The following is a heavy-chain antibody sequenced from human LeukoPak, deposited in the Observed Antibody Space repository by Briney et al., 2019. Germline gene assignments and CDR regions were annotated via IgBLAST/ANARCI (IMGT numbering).Heavy chain of an antibody. CDR3: ARGYCSSTSCYSYYYYYMDV. J-gene: IGHJ6*03. V-gene: IGHV1-69*02. D-gene: IGHD2-2*02. CDR2: IIPILGIA. Sequence: GASVKVSCKASGGTFSSYTISWARQAPGQGLEWMGRIIPILGIANYAQKFQGRVTITADKSTSTAYMELSSLRSEDTAVYYCARGYCSSTSCYSYYYYYMDVWGKGTTVTVSS. CDR1: GGTFSSYT.